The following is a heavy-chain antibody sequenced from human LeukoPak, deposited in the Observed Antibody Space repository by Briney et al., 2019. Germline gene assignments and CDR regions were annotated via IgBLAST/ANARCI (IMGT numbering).Heavy chain of an antibody. CDR2: IHYDGTIK. J-gene: IGHJ4*02. CDR3: AKENCYDGSCYPFDY. V-gene: IGHV3-30*02. Sequence: PGGSLRLSCAASGFSFSTYGMSWVRQAPGKGLEWVAFIHYDGTIKYYADSVKGRFTISRDDSKNTLFVQMNSLRAEDTAMYYCAKENCYDGSCYPFDYWGQGTLVTVSS. CDR1: GFSFSTYG. D-gene: IGHD2-15*01.